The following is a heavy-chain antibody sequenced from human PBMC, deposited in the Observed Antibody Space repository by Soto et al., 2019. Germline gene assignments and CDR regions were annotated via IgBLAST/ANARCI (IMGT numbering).Heavy chain of an antibody. Sequence: SETLSLTCAVSGESFSDYSWAWIRQPPGMGPEWIGEINHTGYTNYNPSLKSRVTISIDTSKEQFSLRLTSVTAADTAVYYCARRPPSPDAFDIWGQGTMVTVSS. CDR1: GESFSDYS. J-gene: IGHJ3*02. CDR2: INHTGYT. CDR3: ARRPPSPDAFDI. V-gene: IGHV4-34*01.